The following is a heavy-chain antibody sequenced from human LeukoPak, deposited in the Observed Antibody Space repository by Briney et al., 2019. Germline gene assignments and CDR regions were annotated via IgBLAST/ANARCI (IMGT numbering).Heavy chain of an antibody. J-gene: IGHJ4*02. Sequence: GGSLRLSCAASGFTVSSNYMSWVRQAPGKGLEWVSVIYSGGSTYYADSVKGRFTISRDNSKNTLYLQMNSLRAEDTAVYYCAKDNRRITYYYDSSGYYWGQGTLVTVSS. V-gene: IGHV3-53*05. D-gene: IGHD3-22*01. CDR2: IYSGGST. CDR3: AKDNRRITYYYDSSGYY. CDR1: GFTVSSNY.